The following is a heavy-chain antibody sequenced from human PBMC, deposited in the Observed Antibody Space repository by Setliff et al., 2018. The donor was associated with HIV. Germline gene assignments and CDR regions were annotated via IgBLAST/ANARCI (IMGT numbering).Heavy chain of an antibody. D-gene: IGHD3-22*01. CDR1: GGSFSGYY. V-gene: IGHV4-34*01. J-gene: IGHJ4*02. CDR2: INHSGST. Sequence: TSETLSLTCAVYGGSFSGYYWSWIRQPPGKGLEWIGEINHSGSTNYNPSLKSRVTISADASMDQFYLELRSVTAADTAVYFCARHVDRTYYDSVGFFQYWGQGLMVTVSS. CDR3: ARHVDRTYYDSVGFFQY.